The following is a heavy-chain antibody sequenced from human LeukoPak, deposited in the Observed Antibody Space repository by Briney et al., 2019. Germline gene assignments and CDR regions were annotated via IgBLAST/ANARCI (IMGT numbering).Heavy chain of an antibody. D-gene: IGHD6-13*01. Sequence: SQTLSLTCTVSGDSISSGGYYWSWIRQHPGKGLEWIGYIYYSGSTYYNPSLKSRVTISVDTSKNQFSLKLSSVTAADTAVYYCARGRGQQLVLLVDWFDPWGQGTLVTVSS. V-gene: IGHV4-31*03. CDR2: IYYSGST. CDR1: GDSISSGGYY. CDR3: ARGRGQQLVLLVDWFDP. J-gene: IGHJ5*02.